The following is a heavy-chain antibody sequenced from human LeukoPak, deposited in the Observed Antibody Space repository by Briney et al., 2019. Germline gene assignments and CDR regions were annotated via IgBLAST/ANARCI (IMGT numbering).Heavy chain of an antibody. V-gene: IGHV3-7*03. J-gene: IGHJ6*02. Sequence: PGGSLRLSCAASGFTFSSYWMSWVRQAPGKGLEWVANIKQDGSENYFVDSVKGRFTISRDNAKNSLYLQMNSLRAEDTAVYYCAKLGGTWSGYFTYYYYGMDVWGQGTTVTVSS. CDR3: AKLGGTWSGYFTYYYYGMDV. D-gene: IGHD3-3*01. CDR2: IKQDGSEN. CDR1: GFTFSSYW.